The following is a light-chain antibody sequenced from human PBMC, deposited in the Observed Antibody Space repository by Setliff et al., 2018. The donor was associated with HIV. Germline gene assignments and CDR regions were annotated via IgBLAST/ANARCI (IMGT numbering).Light chain of an antibody. V-gene: IGLV2-14*03. CDR3: SIHRSRGYV. CDR2: DIV. J-gene: IGLJ1*01. Sequence: QSALTQPASVSGSPGQSITISCTGTGSDVATSKYVSWYQQHPGTAPKLIIYDIVTRPSGVSNRFSGSKSGGTASLTISGLQAEDEADYYCSIHRSRGYVFGSGTKVTVL. CDR1: GSDVATSKY.